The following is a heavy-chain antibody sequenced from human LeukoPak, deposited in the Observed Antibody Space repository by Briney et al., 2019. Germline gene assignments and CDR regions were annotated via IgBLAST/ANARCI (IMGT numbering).Heavy chain of an antibody. CDR2: INPNSGGT. CDR1: GYTFTGYY. V-gene: IGHV1-2*02. Sequence: ASVKVSCKASGYTFTGYYMHWVRQAPGQGLEWMGWINPNSGGTNYAQKFQGRVTMTRDTSISTAYMELSRLRSDDTAVYYCARDRTGFESHDYWGQGTLVTVSS. CDR3: ARDRTGFESHDY. D-gene: IGHD1-14*01. J-gene: IGHJ4*02.